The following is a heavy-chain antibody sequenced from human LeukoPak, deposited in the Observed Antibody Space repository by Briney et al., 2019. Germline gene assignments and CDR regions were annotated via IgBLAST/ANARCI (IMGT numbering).Heavy chain of an antibody. D-gene: IGHD3-22*01. J-gene: IGHJ4*02. CDR1: GFTFSSYW. Sequence: TGGFLRLSCAASGFTFSSYWMHWVRQAPGKGLVWVSRINSDGSSTSYADSVKGRFTISRDNAKNTLYLQMNSLRAEDTAVYYCARSYYYDSSGYPIDYWGQGTLVTVSS. CDR2: INSDGSST. V-gene: IGHV3-74*01. CDR3: ARSYYYDSSGYPIDY.